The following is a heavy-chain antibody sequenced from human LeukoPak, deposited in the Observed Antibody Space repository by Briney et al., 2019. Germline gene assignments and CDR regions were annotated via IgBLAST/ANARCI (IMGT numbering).Heavy chain of an antibody. CDR3: ARVARGDGYNFDY. D-gene: IGHD5-24*01. V-gene: IGHV3-21*01. CDR2: ISSSNSYI. CDR1: GFTFSSYS. J-gene: IGHJ4*02. Sequence: GSLRLSCAASGFTFSSYSMNWVRQGPGKGLEWVSSISSSNSYIYYADSVKGRFTISRDNAKNSLYLQMNSLRAEDTAVYYCARVARGDGYNFDYWGQGTLVTVSS.